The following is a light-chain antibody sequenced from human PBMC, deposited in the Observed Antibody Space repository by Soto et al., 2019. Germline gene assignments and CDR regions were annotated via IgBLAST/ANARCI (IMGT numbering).Light chain of an antibody. CDR3: HQYGSSPYT. V-gene: IGKV3-20*01. CDR1: QSVSNNY. Sequence: EIVLTQSPGTLSLSPGEGATLSCRASQSVSNNYLGWYQQKPGQAPRLIIYGASNRATGIPDRFSGSGSGTDFTLTITRLEPEDFTMFYCHQYGSSPYTFGQGTKLEIK. CDR2: GAS. J-gene: IGKJ2*01.